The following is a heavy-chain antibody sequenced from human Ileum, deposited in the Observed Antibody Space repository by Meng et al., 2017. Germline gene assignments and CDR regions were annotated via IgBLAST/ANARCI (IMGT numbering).Heavy chain of an antibody. CDR1: GYTFRNYP. CDR2: INAGNGNI. V-gene: IGHV1-3*01. J-gene: IGHJ4*02. Sequence: QVQLVQSGTEVKKVGASLKVPCTASGYTFRNYPLHWVRQAPGQRPEWVGWINAGNGNIKISQKFQGRITITSDTSATAYMELSSLRSEDTAVYFCARENDNWNYFDYWGQGSLVTVSS. CDR3: ARENDNWNYFDY. D-gene: IGHD1-1*01.